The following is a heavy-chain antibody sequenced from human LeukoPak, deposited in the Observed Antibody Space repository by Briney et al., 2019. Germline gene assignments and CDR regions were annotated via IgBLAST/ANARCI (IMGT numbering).Heavy chain of an antibody. J-gene: IGHJ4*02. V-gene: IGHV3-74*01. CDR2: LSGVGNST. CDR1: GFTFSSYW. CDR3: AKGSSGLDY. D-gene: IGHD6-19*01. Sequence: PGGSLRLSCAASGFTFSSYWMHWVRQAPGKGPVWVSRLSGVGNSTSYADSVKGRFTISRDNAKNTVYLEMNSLRVEDTAVYYCAKGSSGLDYWGQGTLVTVSS.